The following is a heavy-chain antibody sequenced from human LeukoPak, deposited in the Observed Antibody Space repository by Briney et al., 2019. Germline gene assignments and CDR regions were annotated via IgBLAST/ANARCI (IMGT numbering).Heavy chain of an antibody. V-gene: IGHV1-2*02. Sequence: ASVKVSCKASGYTFTGYYMHWVRQAPGQGLEWMGWINPNSGGTNYAQKFQGRVTMTRDTSISTAYMELSRLRSDDTAVYYCARGNYDFWSGYPFGYWGQGTLVTVSS. CDR1: GYTFTGYY. CDR2: INPNSGGT. CDR3: ARGNYDFWSGYPFGY. J-gene: IGHJ4*02. D-gene: IGHD3-3*01.